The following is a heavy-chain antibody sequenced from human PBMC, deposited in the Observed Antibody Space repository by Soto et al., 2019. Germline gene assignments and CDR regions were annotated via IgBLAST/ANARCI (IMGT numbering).Heavy chain of an antibody. V-gene: IGHV3-23*01. CDR2: ISGSGGST. D-gene: IGHD2-15*01. CDR3: AKSGCSGGSCYSVFYYGMDV. J-gene: IGHJ6*02. Sequence: EVQLLESGGGLVQPGGSLRLSCAASGFTFSSYAMSWVRQAPGKGLEWVSAISGSGGSTYYADSVKGRFTISRDNSKNTLYLQMNSLRAEDTAVYYCAKSGCSGGSCYSVFYYGMDVWGQGTTVTVSS. CDR1: GFTFSSYA.